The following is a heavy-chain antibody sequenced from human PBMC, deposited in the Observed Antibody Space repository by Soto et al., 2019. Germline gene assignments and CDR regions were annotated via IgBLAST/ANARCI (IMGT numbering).Heavy chain of an antibody. CDR3: ARRKIAVAGSYGYFDL. D-gene: IGHD6-19*01. V-gene: IGHV1-8*01. CDR1: GYTFTSYD. J-gene: IGHJ2*01. CDR2: MNPNSGNT. Sequence: QVQLVQSGAEVKKPGASVKVSCKASGYTFTSYDINWVRQATGQGLEWMGWMNPNSGNTGYAQKFQGRVTMTRNTSISTAYMELSSLRSEDRAVYSCARRKIAVAGSYGYFDLWGRGTLVTVSS.